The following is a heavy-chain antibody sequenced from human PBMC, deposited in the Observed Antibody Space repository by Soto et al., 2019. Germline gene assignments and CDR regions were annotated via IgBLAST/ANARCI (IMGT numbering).Heavy chain of an antibody. D-gene: IGHD2-15*01. CDR1: GFTFRIYA. Sequence: QVQLVESGGGVVQPGRSLRLSCAASGFTFRIYAMHWVRQAPGKGLECVAVISYDGSNKFYRDSVKGRFTISRDNSKNTLYLQINSLRYEDTAVYYCARGDREDIAVVIGARPGESGVDVWGQGTTVTVSS. CDR2: ISYDGSNK. CDR3: ARGDREDIAVVIGARPGESGVDV. V-gene: IGHV3-30-3*01. J-gene: IGHJ6*02.